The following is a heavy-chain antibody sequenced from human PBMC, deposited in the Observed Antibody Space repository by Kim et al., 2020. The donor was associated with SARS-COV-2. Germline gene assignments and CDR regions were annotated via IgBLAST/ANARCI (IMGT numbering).Heavy chain of an antibody. D-gene: IGHD6-13*01. CDR1: GYTFTSYD. CDR3: ARGGSSWYLAYYGMDV. V-gene: IGHV1-8*01. J-gene: IGHJ6*02. CDR2: MNPNSGNT. Sequence: ASVKVSCKASGYTFTSYDINWVRQATGQGLEWMGWMNPNSGNTGYAQKFQGRVTMTRNTPISTAYMELSSLRSEDTAVYYCARGGSSWYLAYYGMDVWGQGTTVTVSS.